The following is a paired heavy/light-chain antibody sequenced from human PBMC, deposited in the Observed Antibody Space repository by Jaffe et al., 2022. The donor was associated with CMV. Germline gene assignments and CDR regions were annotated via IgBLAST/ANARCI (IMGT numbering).Heavy chain of an antibody. CDR3: ARDSIAVAGTFDY. CDR2: IWYDGSKK. D-gene: IGHD6-19*01. Sequence: QVQLVESGGGVVQPGRSLRLSCAASGFTFTTYGIHWVRQAPGKGLEWVAVIWYDGSKKYYADSVKGRITISRDNSKNTVYLQMNSLRAEDTAVYYCARDSIAVAGTFDYWGQGTLVTVSS. CDR1: GFTFTTYG. J-gene: IGHJ4*02. V-gene: IGHV3-33*01.
Light chain of an antibody. J-gene: IGLJ3*02. CDR3: YSTDSSGDLRV. CDR1: ALPKKY. Sequence: SYELTQPPSVSVSPGQTARITCSGDALPKKYAYWYQQKSGQAPVLVIYEDNKRPSGIPERFSGSSSGTMATLTITGAQVEDEGDYYCYSTDSSGDLRVFGGGTKLTVL. CDR2: EDN. V-gene: IGLV3-10*01.